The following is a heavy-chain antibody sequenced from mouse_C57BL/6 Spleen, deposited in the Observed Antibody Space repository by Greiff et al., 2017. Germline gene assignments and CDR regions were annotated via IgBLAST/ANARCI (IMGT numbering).Heavy chain of an antibody. J-gene: IGHJ4*01. CDR1: GFTFTDYY. V-gene: IGHV7-3*01. Sequence: DVKLQESGGGLVQPGGSLSLSCAASGFTFTDYYMSWVRQPPGKALEWLGFIRNKANGYTTEYSASVKGRFTISRDNSQSILYLQMNALRAEDSATYYCARLGFYAMDYWGQGTSVTVSS. CDR3: ARLGFYAMDY. D-gene: IGHD2-14*01. CDR2: IRNKANGYTT.